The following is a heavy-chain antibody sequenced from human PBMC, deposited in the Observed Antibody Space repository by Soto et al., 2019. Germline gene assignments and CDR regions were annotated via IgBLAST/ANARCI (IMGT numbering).Heavy chain of an antibody. CDR2: ISDSGGST. CDR1: GFTFSTYA. CDR3: AKREGPPAAPFDY. V-gene: IGHV3-23*01. J-gene: IGHJ4*02. Sequence: EVHLLESGGGVVQPGGSLRLSCAASGFTFSTYAMSWVRQAPGKGLEWVSTISDSGGSTNYADSVKGRFTISRDNSKNTLYLEMSNLRADDTAVYFCAKREGPPAAPFDYWGQGTLVTVSS. D-gene: IGHD2-2*01.